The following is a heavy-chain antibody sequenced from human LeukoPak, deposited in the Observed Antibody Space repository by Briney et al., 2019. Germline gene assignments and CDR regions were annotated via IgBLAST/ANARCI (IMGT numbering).Heavy chain of an antibody. CDR3: ARAAGVGATDLDY. D-gene: IGHD1-26*01. V-gene: IGHV4-59*01. CDR2: IYYSGST. J-gene: IGHJ4*02. Sequence: SETLSLTCTVSGGSISSYYWSWIRQPPGKGLEWTGYIYYSGSTNYNPSLKSRVTISVDTSKNQFSLKLSSVTAADTAVYYCARAAGVGATDLDYWGQGTLVTVSS. CDR1: GGSISSYY.